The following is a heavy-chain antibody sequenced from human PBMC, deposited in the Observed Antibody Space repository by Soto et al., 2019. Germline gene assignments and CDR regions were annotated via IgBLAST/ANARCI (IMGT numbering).Heavy chain of an antibody. CDR1: GFTFRSYN. J-gene: IGHJ3*02. CDR2: IWYDARNK. D-gene: IGHD3-22*01. V-gene: IGHV3-33*01. Sequence: PGGSLRLSGAASGFTFRSYNMHWVRQAPGEGLEWVAVIWYDARNKYYADSVKGRFTISRDNSKNTLYLQMNSLRAEDTAVYYCARAYYDSSGYSAFDIWGQGTMVTVSS. CDR3: ARAYYDSSGYSAFDI.